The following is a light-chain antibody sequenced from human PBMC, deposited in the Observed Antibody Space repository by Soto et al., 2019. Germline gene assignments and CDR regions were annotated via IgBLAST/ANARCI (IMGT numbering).Light chain of an antibody. Sequence: VLTQPASVSGSPGQSITISCTGTSSDVGGYNYVSWYQQHPGKAPKLMIYEVSNRPSGVSNRFSGSKSGNTASLTISGLQAEDEADYYCSSYTSSSTYVFGNGTEVTVL. CDR1: SSDVGGYNY. CDR2: EVS. J-gene: IGLJ1*01. CDR3: SSYTSSSTYV. V-gene: IGLV2-14*01.